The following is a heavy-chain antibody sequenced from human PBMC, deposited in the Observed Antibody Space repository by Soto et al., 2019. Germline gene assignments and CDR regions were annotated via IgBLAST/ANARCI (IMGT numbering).Heavy chain of an antibody. J-gene: IGHJ4*02. Sequence: GASVKVSCKASGGTFSSYAISWVRQAPGQGLEWMGGIIPIFGTANYAHKLQGRVTMTTDTSASTAFMELKSLRSDDTAVYYCARADSYYDSSGYYYAHWGQGTLVTVSS. CDR1: GGTFSSYA. CDR3: ARADSYYDSSGYYYAH. V-gene: IGHV1-69*05. D-gene: IGHD3-22*01. CDR2: IIPIFGTA.